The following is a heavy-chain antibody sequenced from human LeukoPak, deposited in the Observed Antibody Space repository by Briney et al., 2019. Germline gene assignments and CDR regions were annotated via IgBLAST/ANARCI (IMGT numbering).Heavy chain of an antibody. CDR2: INQDGSQT. CDR3: ARRYFDL. Sequence: AGGSLRLSCAASGFTLSGYWMHWVRQAPGRGLEWVANINQDGSQTYYLGSVKGRFTISRDNAKDSLYLQMNSLRVDDTAVYYCARRYFDLWGQGTLVTVSS. CDR1: GFTLSGYW. D-gene: IGHD3-9*01. V-gene: IGHV3-7*01. J-gene: IGHJ5*02.